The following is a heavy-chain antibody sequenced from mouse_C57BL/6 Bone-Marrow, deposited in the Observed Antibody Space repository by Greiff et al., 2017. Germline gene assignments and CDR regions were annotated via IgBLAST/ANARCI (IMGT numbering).Heavy chain of an antibody. CDR2: IWGDGST. D-gene: IGHD3-1*01. Sequence: QVQLKESGPGLVAPSPSLSISCTASGFSLTSYGVSWVRQPPGKGLEWLGVIWGDGSTTYHSALISSLSSSKDNSQSQVFLRLNSLQTDDTATYYCAGYGWYVDVWGKGTAVTVSS. CDR3: AGYGWYVDV. V-gene: IGHV2-3*01. J-gene: IGHJ1*03. CDR1: GFSLTSYG.